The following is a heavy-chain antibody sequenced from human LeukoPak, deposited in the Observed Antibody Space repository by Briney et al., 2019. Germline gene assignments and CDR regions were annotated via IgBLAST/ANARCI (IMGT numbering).Heavy chain of an antibody. Sequence: ASVKVSCKTSSDTFTDFGISWVRQAPGQGLEWMGWINPNSGGTNYAQKFQGRVTMTRDTSISTAYMELSRLRSDDTAVYYCARDRRIAARPGREGGNWFDPWGQGTLVTVSS. CDR2: INPNSGGT. J-gene: IGHJ5*02. CDR1: SDTFTDFG. D-gene: IGHD6-6*01. CDR3: ARDRRIAARPGREGGNWFDP. V-gene: IGHV1-2*02.